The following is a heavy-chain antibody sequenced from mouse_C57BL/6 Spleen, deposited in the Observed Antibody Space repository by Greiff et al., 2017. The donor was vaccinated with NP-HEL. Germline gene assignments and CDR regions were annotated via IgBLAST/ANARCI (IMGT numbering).Heavy chain of an antibody. CDR1: GFTFSSYA. Sequence: VQLKESGGGLVKPGGSLKLSCAASGFTFSSYAMSWVRQTPEKRLEWVATISDGGSYTYYPDNVKGRFTISRDNAKNNLYLQMSHLKSEDTAMYYCARAVYDGYAMDYWGQGTSVTVSS. CDR2: ISDGGSYT. CDR3: ARAVYDGYAMDY. D-gene: IGHD2-3*01. V-gene: IGHV5-4*01. J-gene: IGHJ4*01.